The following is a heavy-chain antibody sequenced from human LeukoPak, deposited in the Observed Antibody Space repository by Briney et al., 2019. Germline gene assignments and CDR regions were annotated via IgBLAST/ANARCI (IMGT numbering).Heavy chain of an antibody. D-gene: IGHD2-15*01. J-gene: IGHJ6*02. CDR3: ARDILGRSNGGSNYFGMEV. CDR1: GYTFTGYY. Sequence: ASVKVSCKASGYTFTGYYMHWVRQAPGQGLEWMGCINVYSGGAHYAQKFQGRLSMTRDTSLNTAYMELSSLRSDDTAVYYCARDILGRSNGGSNYFGMEVWGQGTTVTVSS. V-gene: IGHV1-2*02. CDR2: INVYSGGA.